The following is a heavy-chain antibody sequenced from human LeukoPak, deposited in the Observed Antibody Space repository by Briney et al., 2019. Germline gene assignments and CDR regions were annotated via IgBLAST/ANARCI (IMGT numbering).Heavy chain of an antibody. CDR3: ARDPGHYGSGSSWVDDY. CDR2: ISAYNGNT. Sequence: ASMKVSCKASGYTFPSYAFSWVRQAPGQGLEWMGWISAYNGNTNYAQKFQGRVTMTTDTSTTTAYMELSSLRSEDTAVYYCARDPGHYGSGSSWVDDYWGQGTLVTVSS. CDR1: GYTFPSYA. D-gene: IGHD3-10*01. J-gene: IGHJ4*02. V-gene: IGHV1-18*01.